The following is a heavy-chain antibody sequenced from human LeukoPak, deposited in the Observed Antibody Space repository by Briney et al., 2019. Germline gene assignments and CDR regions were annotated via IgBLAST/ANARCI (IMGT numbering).Heavy chain of an antibody. J-gene: IGHJ4*02. CDR3: ARGTTMVRGKYYFDY. CDR1: GYTFTSYG. CDR2: IIPIFGTA. D-gene: IGHD3-10*01. Sequence: SVKVSCKASGYTFTSYGISWVRQAPGQGLEWMGGIIPIFGTANYAQKFQGRVTITADESTSTAYMELSSLRSEDTAVYYCARGTTMVRGKYYFDYWGQGTLVTVSS. V-gene: IGHV1-69*13.